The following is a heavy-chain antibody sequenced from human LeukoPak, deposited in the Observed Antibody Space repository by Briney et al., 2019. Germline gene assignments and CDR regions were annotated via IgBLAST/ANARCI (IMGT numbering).Heavy chain of an antibody. V-gene: IGHV1-8*02. CDR1: GYTFTSYG. J-gene: IGHJ4*02. D-gene: IGHD2-21*02. CDR2: ISTYNGDT. Sequence: ASVKVSCKASGYTFTSYGISWVRQAPGQGLEWMGWISTYNGDTRYAQKFQGRVTMTRNTSISTAYMELSSLRSEDTAVYYCARGLNVVTPYCWGQGTLVTVSS. CDR3: ARGLNVVTPYC.